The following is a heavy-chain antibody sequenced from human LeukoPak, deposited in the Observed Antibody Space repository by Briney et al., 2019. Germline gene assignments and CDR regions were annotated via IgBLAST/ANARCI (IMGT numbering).Heavy chain of an antibody. CDR3: ARTSHFNLVVVAEDY. Sequence: PGGSLRLSCAASGFTISSDWMSWVRQAPGKGLEWVANIKQDGSEKYYVDSVKGRFTISRDNAKNSLYLQMNSLRAEDTDVYYCARTSHFNLVVVAEDYWGQGTLVTVSS. V-gene: IGHV3-7*01. J-gene: IGHJ4*02. CDR2: IKQDGSEK. CDR1: GFTISSDW. D-gene: IGHD2-15*01.